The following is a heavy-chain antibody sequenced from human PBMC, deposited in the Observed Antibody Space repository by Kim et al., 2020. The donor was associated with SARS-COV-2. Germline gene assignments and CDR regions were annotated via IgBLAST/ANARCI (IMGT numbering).Heavy chain of an antibody. Sequence: GGSLRLSCAASGFTFSSYGMHWVRQAPGKGLEWVAVIWYDGSNKYYADSVKGRFTISRDNSKNTLYLQMNSLRAEDTAVYYCARVNGYSYGLDYWGQGTLVTVSS. J-gene: IGHJ4*02. CDR3: ARVNGYSYGLDY. CDR2: IWYDGSNK. CDR1: GFTFSSYG. V-gene: IGHV3-33*01. D-gene: IGHD5-18*01.